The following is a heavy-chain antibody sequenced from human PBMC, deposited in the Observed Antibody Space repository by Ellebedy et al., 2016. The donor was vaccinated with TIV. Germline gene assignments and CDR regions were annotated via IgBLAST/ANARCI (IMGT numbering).Heavy chain of an antibody. CDR3: ARDTDREVSDV. CDR2: IYSTGST. Sequence: MPSETLSLTCSVSGGSMIAYYWIWVPQPAGRKLEWIGRIYSTGSTNYNPSLKSRVTMSLDTSKNHFSLRLTSVTAADTAVYYCARDTDREVSDVWGQGTTVTVSS. V-gene: IGHV4-4*07. J-gene: IGHJ6*02. D-gene: IGHD5/OR15-5a*01. CDR1: GGSMIAYY.